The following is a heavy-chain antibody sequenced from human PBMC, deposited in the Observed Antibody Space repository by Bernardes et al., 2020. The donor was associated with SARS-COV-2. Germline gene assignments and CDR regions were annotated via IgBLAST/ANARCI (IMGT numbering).Heavy chain of an antibody. CDR3: AKDSSPVRGGGAFDI. CDR2: ISWNSGSI. D-gene: IGHD3-10*01. CDR1: GFTFDDYA. J-gene: IGHJ3*02. V-gene: IGHV3-9*01. Sequence: GGSLRLSCAASGFTFDDYAMHWVRQAPGKGLEWVSGISWNSGSIGYADSVKGRFTISRDNAKNSLYLQMNSLRAEDTALYYCAKDSSPVRGGGAFDIWGQGTMVTVSS.